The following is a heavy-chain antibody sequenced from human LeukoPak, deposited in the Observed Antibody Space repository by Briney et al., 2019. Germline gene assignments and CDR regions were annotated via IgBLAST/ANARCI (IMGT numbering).Heavy chain of an antibody. CDR3: ARQFLGYYYDSSGYFDY. V-gene: IGHV4-30-2*01. CDR1: GGSISSGGYY. CDR2: IYHSGST. D-gene: IGHD3-22*01. Sequence: SETLSLTCTVSGGSISSGGYYWSWIRQPPGKGLEWIGYIYHSGSTYYNPSLKSRVTISVDTSKNQFSLKLSSVTAADTAVYYCARQFLGYYYDSSGYFDYWGQGTLVTVSS. J-gene: IGHJ4*02.